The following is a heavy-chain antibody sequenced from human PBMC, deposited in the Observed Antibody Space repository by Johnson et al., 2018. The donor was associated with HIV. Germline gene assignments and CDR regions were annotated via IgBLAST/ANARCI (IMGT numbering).Heavy chain of an antibody. Sequence: VQLVESGGGVVQPGGSLRLSCAASGFTFTSYAMSWVRQAPGKGLEWVSLITGSGGNTYNADSVKGRFTISRDNSKNTLYLQMNSLRAEDTAVYYCAGGRGALDIWGQGTKVTVSS. J-gene: IGHJ3*02. D-gene: IGHD3-16*01. CDR3: AGGRGALDI. V-gene: IGHV3-23*04. CDR2: ITGSGGNT. CDR1: GFTFTSYA.